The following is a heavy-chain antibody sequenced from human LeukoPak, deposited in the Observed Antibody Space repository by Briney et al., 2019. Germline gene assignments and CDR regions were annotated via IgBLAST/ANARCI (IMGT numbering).Heavy chain of an antibody. CDR2: ISGSGGST. V-gene: IGHV3-23*01. J-gene: IGHJ4*02. CDR1: GFTFSTYG. D-gene: IGHD3-10*01. CDR3: AKDLSGFGELLSSFDY. Sequence: GGSLRLSCAASGFTFSTYGVYWVRQAPGKGLEWVSAISGSGGSTYYADSVKGRFTISRDNSKNTLYLQMNSLRAEDTAVYYCAKDLSGFGELLSSFDYWGQGTLVTVSS.